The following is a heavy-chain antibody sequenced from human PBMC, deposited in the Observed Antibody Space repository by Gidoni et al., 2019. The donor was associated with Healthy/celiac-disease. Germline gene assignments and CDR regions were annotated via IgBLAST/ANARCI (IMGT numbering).Heavy chain of an antibody. Sequence: QVQLVQSGAEVKKPGASVKVSCKASGYTFTSHGIGRVRQAPGQGLEWMGWISAYNGNTNYAQKLQGRVTMTTDTSASTAYMELRSLRSDDTAVYYCARKVFTIFGAYGGYFDLWGRGTLVTVSS. CDR3: ARKVFTIFGAYGGYFDL. J-gene: IGHJ2*01. D-gene: IGHD3-3*01. CDR1: GYTFTSHG. CDR2: ISAYNGNT. V-gene: IGHV1-18*01.